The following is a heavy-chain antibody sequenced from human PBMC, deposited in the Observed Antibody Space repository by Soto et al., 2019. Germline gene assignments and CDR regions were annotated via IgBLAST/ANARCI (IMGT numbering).Heavy chain of an antibody. CDR3: VRDSPIGSTYSGYDGIDY. CDR2: IIPLLDIA. Sequence: QVQLVQSGAEVKKPGSSVKVSCKASGGTFSNDIITWVRQAPGQGLEWMGRIIPLLDIANYAQKFQGRVTITADKSTSTAQMELDSLRSEDTAVYSCVRDSPIGSTYSGYDGIDYWGQGTLVTVSS. J-gene: IGHJ4*02. D-gene: IGHD5-12*01. CDR1: GGTFSNDI. V-gene: IGHV1-69*08.